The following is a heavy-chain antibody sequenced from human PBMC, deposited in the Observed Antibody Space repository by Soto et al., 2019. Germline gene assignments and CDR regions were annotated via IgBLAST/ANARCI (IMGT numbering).Heavy chain of an antibody. J-gene: IGHJ6*02. CDR3: TRRGSVAAETMDV. CDR1: GFTFSGSA. D-gene: IGHD6-19*01. CDR2: IRSKANSYAT. Sequence: EVQLVESGGGLVQPGGSLKLSCAASGFTFSGSAMHWVRQASGKGLEWVGRIRSKANSYATAYAASVKGRFTISRDDSKNTAYLQMNSLKTEDTAVYYCTRRGSVAAETMDVWGQGTTVTVSS. V-gene: IGHV3-73*02.